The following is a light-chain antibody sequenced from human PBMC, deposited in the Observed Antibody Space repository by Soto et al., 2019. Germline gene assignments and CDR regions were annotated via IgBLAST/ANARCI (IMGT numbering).Light chain of an antibody. V-gene: IGKV1-8*01. J-gene: IGKJ4*01. Sequence: AIRMTQSPSSLSASTGDRVTITCRASQGISSYLAWYQQKPGKAPKLLIYAASTLQSGVSSRFSGSGSGTDFTLTISCLQSEDFATYYCQQYYSYPGLTFGGGTKVEIK. CDR1: QGISSY. CDR3: QQYYSYPGLT. CDR2: AAS.